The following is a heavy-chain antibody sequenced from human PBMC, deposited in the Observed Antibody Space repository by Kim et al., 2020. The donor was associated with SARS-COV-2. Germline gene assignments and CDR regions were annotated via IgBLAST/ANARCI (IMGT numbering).Heavy chain of an antibody. D-gene: IGHD2-15*01. V-gene: IGHV3-33*01. CDR3: ARDPRIYGMDV. Sequence: YYSDPVKGRFTISRDNSKTTLYLQMNSLRAEDTAVYYCARDPRIYGMDVWGQGTTVTVSS. J-gene: IGHJ6*02.